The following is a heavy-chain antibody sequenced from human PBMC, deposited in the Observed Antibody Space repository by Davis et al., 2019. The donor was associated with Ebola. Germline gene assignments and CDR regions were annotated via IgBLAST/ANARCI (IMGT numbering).Heavy chain of an antibody. J-gene: IGHJ6*02. CDR3: ARDYGDYYYGMDV. CDR2: ISSSSSYI. CDR1: GFTFSSYS. D-gene: IGHD4-17*01. V-gene: IGHV3-21*04. Sequence: PGGSLRLSCAASGFTFSSYSMNWVRQAPGKGLEWVSSISSSSSYIYYADSVKGRFTISRDNSKNTLYLQMNSLIAEDTAVYYCARDYGDYYYGMDVWGQGTTVTVSS.